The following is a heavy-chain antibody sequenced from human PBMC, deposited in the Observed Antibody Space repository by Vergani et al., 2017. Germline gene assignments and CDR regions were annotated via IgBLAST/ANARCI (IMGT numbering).Heavy chain of an antibody. V-gene: IGHV4-34*01. Sequence: QVQLQQWGAGLLKPSETLSLTCAVYGGSFSGYYWSWIRQPPGKGLEWIGEINHSGSTNYNPSLKSRVTISVETSKNQFSLKLSSVTAADTAVYYCARTGYSSSWDRSPPRYYYYYGMDVWGQGTTVTVSS. CDR2: INHSGST. D-gene: IGHD6-13*01. CDR3: ARTGYSSSWDRSPPRYYYYYGMDV. J-gene: IGHJ6*02. CDR1: GGSFSGYY.